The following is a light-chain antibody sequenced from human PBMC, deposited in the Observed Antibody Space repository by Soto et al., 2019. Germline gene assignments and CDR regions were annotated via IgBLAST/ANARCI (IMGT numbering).Light chain of an antibody. CDR1: SSNIGRYT. V-gene: IGLV1-44*01. J-gene: IGLJ2*01. CDR2: SNN. CDR3: AAWDDSLNGVV. Sequence: QSVLTQPPSASGTPGQRVTMSCSGSSSNIGRYTVNWYQQLPGTAPKLLIYSNNQRPSAVPDRFSGSKSGTSASLAISGLQSEDEVDYYCAAWDDSLNGVVFGGGTKLTVL.